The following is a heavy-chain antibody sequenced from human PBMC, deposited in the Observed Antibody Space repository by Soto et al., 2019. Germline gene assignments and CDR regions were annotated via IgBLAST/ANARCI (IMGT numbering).Heavy chain of an antibody. Sequence: SVKVSCKASGGTFSSYAISWVRQAPGQGLEWMGGIIPISGTANYAQKFQGRVTITADESTSTAYMELSSLRSEDTAVYYCARSQGSSTSLEIYYYYYYGMDVWGKGTTVTVSS. CDR1: GGTFSSYA. D-gene: IGHD2-2*01. CDR3: ARSQGSSTSLEIYYYYYYGMDV. J-gene: IGHJ6*04. CDR2: IIPISGTA. V-gene: IGHV1-69*13.